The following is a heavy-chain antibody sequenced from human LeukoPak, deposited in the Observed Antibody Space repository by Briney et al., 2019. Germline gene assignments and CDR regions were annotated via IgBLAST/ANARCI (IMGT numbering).Heavy chain of an antibody. CDR3: ARYIVVVTGLGWFDP. CDR2: INHSGST. Sequence: SETLSLTCAVYGGSFSGYYWSWIRQPPGKGLEWIGEINHSGSTNYNPSLKSRVTISVDTSKNQFSLKLSSVTAADTAVYYCARYIVVVTGLGWFDPWGQGTLVTVSS. J-gene: IGHJ5*02. D-gene: IGHD2-21*02. CDR1: GGSFSGYY. V-gene: IGHV4-34*01.